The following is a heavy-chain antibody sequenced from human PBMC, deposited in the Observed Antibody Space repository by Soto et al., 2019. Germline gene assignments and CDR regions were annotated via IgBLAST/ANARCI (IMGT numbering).Heavy chain of an antibody. D-gene: IGHD2-21*02. CDR2: VYHSGGA. CDR1: GVSISGSNW. J-gene: IGHJ5*02. CDR3: ATHVVETPKGRRGWFYP. Sequence: VQLQESGPGLVKPSGTLSLTCNVSGVSISGSNWWSWVRQSPGKGLEWIGEVYHSGGANYNPSFKSRVIISVDKSKNQFSLQLSSVTAADTAIYYCATHVVETPKGRRGWFYPWGQGTLVTVSS. V-gene: IGHV4-4*02.